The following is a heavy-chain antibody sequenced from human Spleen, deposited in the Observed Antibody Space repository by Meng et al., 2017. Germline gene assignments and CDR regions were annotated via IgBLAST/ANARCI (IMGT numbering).Heavy chain of an antibody. J-gene: IGHJ5*02. CDR1: GVSVSGNSVA. Sequence: QVHLQQSGPGRVKPSQTLSLPCAISGVSVSGNSVAWNWIRQSPSRGLEWLGRTYYRSKWYNDYAVSMKGRITINPDTSKNQFSLQLNSVTPEDTAVYYCARDDNWFDPWGQGTLVTVSS. V-gene: IGHV6-1*01. CDR2: TYYRSKWYN. CDR3: ARDDNWFDP.